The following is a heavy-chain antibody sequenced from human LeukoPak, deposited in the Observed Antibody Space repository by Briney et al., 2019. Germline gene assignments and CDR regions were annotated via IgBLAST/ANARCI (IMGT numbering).Heavy chain of an antibody. Sequence: TSETLSLTCTVSGGSISSYYWSWIRQPPGKGLEWIGYIYYSGSTNYNPSLKSRVTISVDTSKNQFSLKLSSVTAADTAVYYCARSRYYDYVWGSYPRDDAFDIWGQGTMVTVSS. CDR3: ARSRYYDYVWGSYPRDDAFDI. V-gene: IGHV4-59*01. CDR1: GGSISSYY. D-gene: IGHD3-16*02. CDR2: IYYSGST. J-gene: IGHJ3*02.